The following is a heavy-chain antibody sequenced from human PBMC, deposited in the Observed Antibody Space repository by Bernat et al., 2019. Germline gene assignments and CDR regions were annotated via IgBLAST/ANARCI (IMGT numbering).Heavy chain of an antibody. CDR2: ISGSGATI. D-gene: IGHD2-2*01. CDR1: GFTFSSYS. CDR3: AKEHYSCSGTSCSFSDY. J-gene: IGHJ4*02. Sequence: DVQLLESGGGLSQPGGPLRLSCVASGFTFSSYSMSWVRPVPGKGLEWGSIISGSGATIYDADSVKGRFTISRDNSKNTLYLQMNSLRAEDTAVYYCAKEHYSCSGTSCSFSDYWGQGTLVTVSS. V-gene: IGHV3-23*01.